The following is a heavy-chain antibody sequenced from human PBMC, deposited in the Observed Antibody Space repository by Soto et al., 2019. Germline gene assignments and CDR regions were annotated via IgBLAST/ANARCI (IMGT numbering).Heavy chain of an antibody. CDR1: GGSTGSGGYY. CDR3: ARADYGDRGLAFDS. CDR2: IYYTGSP. Sequence: QVQLQESGPGLVKTSQTLSLTCTVSGGSTGSGGYYWSWIRQHPGKGLEWIGYIYYTGSPYYRPSLRRRGSISVVTSKNQFSLKLDSVTAADTAVYYCARADYGDRGLAFDSWGQGTLVTVSS. J-gene: IGHJ4*02. D-gene: IGHD4-17*01. V-gene: IGHV4-31*03.